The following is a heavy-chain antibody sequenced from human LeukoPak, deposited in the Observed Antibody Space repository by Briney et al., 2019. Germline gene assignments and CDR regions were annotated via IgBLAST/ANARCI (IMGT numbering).Heavy chain of an antibody. CDR3: ARCLNGHSV. V-gene: IGHV1-8*02. CDR1: GYTFTSYD. CDR2: MNPNSGNT. J-gene: IGHJ4*02. Sequence: ASVKVSCTASGYTFTSYDINWVRQATGQGLEWMGWMNPNSGNTGYAHKFQGRVTMTMNTSISTAYMELGSLRSEDTGVYCCARCLNGHSVWGKGTLVTVSS.